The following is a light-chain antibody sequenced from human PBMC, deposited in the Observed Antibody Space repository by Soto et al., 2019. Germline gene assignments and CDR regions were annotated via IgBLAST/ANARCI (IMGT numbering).Light chain of an antibody. CDR1: SSDVGLYNL. CDR2: EVS. J-gene: IGLJ2*01. CDR3: CSYAGSNTLL. V-gene: IGLV2-23*01. Sequence: QSVLTQPASVSGSPGQSITFSCTGTSSDVGLYNLVSWYQQHPGKAPQLVIFEVSQRPSGVSNRFSGSKSGNTASLTISGLQAEDEADYYCCSYAGSNTLLFGGGTKVTVL.